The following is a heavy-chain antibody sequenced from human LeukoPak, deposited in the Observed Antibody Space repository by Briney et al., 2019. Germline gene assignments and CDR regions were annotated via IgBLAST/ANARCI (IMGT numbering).Heavy chain of an antibody. CDR1: GFTFSSYG. D-gene: IGHD3-3*01. V-gene: IGHV3-33*01. Sequence: GGSLRLSCAASGFTFSSYGMHWVRQAPGKGLEWVAVIWYDGSNKYYADSVKGRFTISRDNSKNTLYLQMNSLRAEDTAVYYCARVRYDFWSGYNYYYYGMDVWGQETTVTVSS. CDR3: ARVRYDFWSGYNYYYYGMDV. J-gene: IGHJ6*02. CDR2: IWYDGSNK.